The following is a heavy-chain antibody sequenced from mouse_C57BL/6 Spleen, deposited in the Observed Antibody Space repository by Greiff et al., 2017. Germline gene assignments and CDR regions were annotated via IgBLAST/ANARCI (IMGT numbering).Heavy chain of an antibody. V-gene: IGHV1-69*01. J-gene: IGHJ4*01. CDR2: IDPSDSYT. D-gene: IGHD5-1*01. CDR3: ARKYPLYAMDY. CDR1: GYTFTSYW. Sequence: VQLQQPGAELVMPGASVKLSCKASGYTFTSYWMHWVKQRPGQGLEWIGEIDPSDSYTNYNQKFKCKSTLTVDKSSSTAYMQLSSLTSEDSAVYYCARKYPLYAMDYWGQGTSVTVSS.